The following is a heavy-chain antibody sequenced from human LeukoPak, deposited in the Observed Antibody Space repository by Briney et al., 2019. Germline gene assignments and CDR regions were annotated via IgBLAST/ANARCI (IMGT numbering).Heavy chain of an antibody. CDR3: ARDYGDYAYYFDY. CDR2: IYYSGST. V-gene: IGHV4-39*01. CDR1: GGSISSSSYY. D-gene: IGHD4-17*01. Sequence: SETLSLTCTVPGGSISSSSYYWGWIRQPPGKGLEWIGSIYYSGSTYYNPSLKSRVTISVDTSKNQFSLKLSSVTPADTAVYYCARDYGDYAYYFDYWGQGTLVTVSS. J-gene: IGHJ4*02.